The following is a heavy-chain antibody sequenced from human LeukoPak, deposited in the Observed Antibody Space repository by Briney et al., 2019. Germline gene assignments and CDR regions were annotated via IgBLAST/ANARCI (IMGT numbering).Heavy chain of an antibody. V-gene: IGHV4-61*02. CDR3: AREFWNYRSGNLQAFDI. CDR1: DGSIRSNNYY. J-gene: IGHJ3*02. D-gene: IGHD3-10*01. Sequence: SETLSLTCTVSDGSIRSNNYYWSWIRQPAGKGLEWIGRINTSGSTKYNPSLKSRVTISVDTSKNQFSLRLSSVTAADTAIYFCAREFWNYRSGNLQAFDIWGQGTMVTVSS. CDR2: INTSGST.